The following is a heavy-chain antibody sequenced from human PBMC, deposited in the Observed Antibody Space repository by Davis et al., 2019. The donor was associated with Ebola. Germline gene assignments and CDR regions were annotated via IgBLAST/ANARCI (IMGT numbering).Heavy chain of an antibody. D-gene: IGHD1-26*01. Sequence: PGGSLRLSCAASGFTFSSYGMHWVRQAPGKGLEWVAVISYDGSNKYYADSVKGRFTISRDNSKNTLYLQMNSLRAEDTAVYYCAREAIVGGTDDAFDIWGQGTMVTVSS. J-gene: IGHJ3*02. CDR3: AREAIVGGTDDAFDI. CDR1: GFTFSSYG. CDR2: ISYDGSNK. V-gene: IGHV3-30*03.